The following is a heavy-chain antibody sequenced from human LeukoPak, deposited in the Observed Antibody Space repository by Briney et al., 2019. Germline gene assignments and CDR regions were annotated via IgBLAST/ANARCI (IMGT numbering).Heavy chain of an antibody. Sequence: PSETLSLTCTVSGGSISSGSYYWSWIRQPAGKGLEWIGRIYTSGSTNYNPSLKSRVTISVDTSKSQFSLKLSSVTAADTAVYYCARTSYYYYMDVWGKGTTVTVSS. CDR2: IYTSGST. J-gene: IGHJ6*03. V-gene: IGHV4-61*02. CDR1: GGSISSGSYY. CDR3: ARTSYYYYMDV.